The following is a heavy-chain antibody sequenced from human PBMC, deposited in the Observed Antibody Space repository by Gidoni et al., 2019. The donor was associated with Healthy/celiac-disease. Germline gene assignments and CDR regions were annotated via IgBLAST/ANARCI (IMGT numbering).Heavy chain of an antibody. D-gene: IGHD5-18*01. J-gene: IGHJ4*02. V-gene: IGHV4-4*02. CDR1: GGSISSSNW. CDR2: IYHSGGT. CDR3: ARGGGDTAMATEFDY. Sequence: QVQLQESGPGLVKPSGTLSLTCAVSGGSISSSNWWMWVRQPPGKGLEWIGEIYHSGGTNYNPSSKSRVTISVDKSKNQFSLKLSYVTAGDTAVYYCARGGGDTAMATEFDYLGQGTLVTVSS.